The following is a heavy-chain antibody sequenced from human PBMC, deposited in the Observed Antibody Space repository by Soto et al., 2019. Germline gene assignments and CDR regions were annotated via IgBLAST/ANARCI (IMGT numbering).Heavy chain of an antibody. CDR2: ISVHNGNT. J-gene: IGHJ4*02. Sequence: GASVKVSCKASGYTFTTYGISWVRQAPGQGLEWMGAISVHNGNTNSAQKFQGRVTMTTDTSTNTAYMELRSLRPDDTAVYYCARDWMAGILGYWGQGTLVTVSS. CDR1: GYTFTTYG. V-gene: IGHV1-18*01. CDR3: ARDWMAGILGY. D-gene: IGHD6-19*01.